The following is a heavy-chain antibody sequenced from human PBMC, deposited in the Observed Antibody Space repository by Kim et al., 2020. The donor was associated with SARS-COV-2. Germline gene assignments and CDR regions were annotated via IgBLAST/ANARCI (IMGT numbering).Heavy chain of an antibody. CDR2: INPNDGTT. CDR3: ARERPATFRFED. Sequence: ASVKVSCKASGYTFTSYYFHWVRQAPGQGLEWMGIINPNDGTTSYTQKFQGRVTMTWDTSTRTVYMELSSLTSDDTALYYCARERPATFRFEDWGQGTLV. CDR1: GYTFTSYY. J-gene: IGHJ4*02. V-gene: IGHV1-46*01.